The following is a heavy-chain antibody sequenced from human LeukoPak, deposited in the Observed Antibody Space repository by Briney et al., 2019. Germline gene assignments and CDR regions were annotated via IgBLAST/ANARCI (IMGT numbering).Heavy chain of an antibody. D-gene: IGHD6-13*01. CDR2: ISYDGSNK. V-gene: IGHV3-30-3*01. CDR1: GFTFSSYA. J-gene: IGHJ6*02. CDR3: ARERVAAAGFYYYYGMDV. Sequence: GRSLRLSCAASGFTFSSYAMHWVRQAPGKGLEWVAVISYDGSNKYYADSVKGRFTISRDNSKNTLYLQMNSLRAEDTAVYYCARERVAAAGFYYYYGMDVWGQGTTVTVSS.